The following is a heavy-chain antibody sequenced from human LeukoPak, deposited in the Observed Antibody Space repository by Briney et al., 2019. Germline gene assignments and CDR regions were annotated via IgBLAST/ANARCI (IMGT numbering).Heavy chain of an antibody. CDR1: GGSISSYY. CDR2: IYYSGST. CDR3: ARAGAVAGWVLDY. V-gene: IGHV4-59*01. J-gene: IGHJ4*02. Sequence: SETLSLTCTVSGGSISSYYWSWIRQPPGKGLEWIGYIYYSGSTNYNPSLKSRVTISVDTSKTQFSLKLSSVTAADTAVYYCARAGAVAGWVLDYWGQGTLVTVSS. D-gene: IGHD6-19*01.